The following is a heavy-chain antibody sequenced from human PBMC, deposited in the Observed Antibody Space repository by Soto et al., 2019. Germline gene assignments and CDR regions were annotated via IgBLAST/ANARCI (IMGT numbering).Heavy chain of an antibody. Sequence: QEQLVESGGGVVQPGKSLRLSCAASRFAFSSYAMYWVRQAPGKALEWLAVISYDGGYENYADSVKGRFTVSRDNCTNTAWLQINILRPEDTALYYSAKGTTVTPWRYLDLWGQGTLVTVSS. CDR2: ISYDGGYE. D-gene: IGHD4-17*01. V-gene: IGHV3-30*18. J-gene: IGHJ2*01. CDR1: RFAFSSYA. CDR3: AKGTTVTPWRYLDL.